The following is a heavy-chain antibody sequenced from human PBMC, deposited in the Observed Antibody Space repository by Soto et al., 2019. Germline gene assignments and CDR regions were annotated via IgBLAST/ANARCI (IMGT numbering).Heavy chain of an antibody. CDR3: ARYNSYAIDY. CDR2: IHYSGTT. D-gene: IGHD2-8*01. V-gene: IGHV4-59*01. Sequence: PSEPLSLTCTVSGTSISSYYWSWIRQPPGKGLEWIANIHYSGTTNYNPSLASRVTLSVDTSKNQFSLKMTSVTAADRAMYFCARYNSYAIDYWGRGTLATVSS. J-gene: IGHJ4*02. CDR1: GTSISSYY.